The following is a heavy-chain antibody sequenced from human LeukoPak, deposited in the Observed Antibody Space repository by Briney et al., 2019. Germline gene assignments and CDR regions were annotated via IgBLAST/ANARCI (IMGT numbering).Heavy chain of an antibody. V-gene: IGHV1-2*02. CDR2: INPNSGGT. CDR3: AIGSGSYFPYYYYMDV. CDR1: GYSFTGYY. D-gene: IGHD3-10*01. Sequence: ASVKVSCKASGYSFTGYYMHWVREAPGQGLEWMVWINPNSGGTNYAQKFQGRVTMTRDTSISTAYMELSRLRSDDTAVYYCAIGSGSYFPYYYYMDVWGKGTTVTVSS. J-gene: IGHJ6*03.